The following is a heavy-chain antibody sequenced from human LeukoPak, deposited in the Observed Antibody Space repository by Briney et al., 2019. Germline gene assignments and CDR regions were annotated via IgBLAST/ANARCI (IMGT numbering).Heavy chain of an antibody. CDR1: GFTFSSYE. CDR3: ARDYTRGIAARPLNWFDP. Sequence: GGPLRLSCAASGFTFSSYEMNWVRQAPGKGLEWVSYISSSGSTIYYADSAKGRFTISRDNAKNSLYLQMNSLRAEDTAVYYCARDYTRGIAARPLNWFDPWGQGTLVTVSS. CDR2: ISSSGSTI. D-gene: IGHD6-6*01. J-gene: IGHJ5*02. V-gene: IGHV3-48*03.